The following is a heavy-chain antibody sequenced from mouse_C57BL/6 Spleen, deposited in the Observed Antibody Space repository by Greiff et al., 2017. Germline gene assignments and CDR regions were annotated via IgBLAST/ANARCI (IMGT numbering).Heavy chain of an antibody. CDR2: INPNNGGT. V-gene: IGHV1-26*01. J-gene: IGHJ2*01. CDR3: ARWTTVVASDY. Sequence: VQLQQSGPELVKPGASVKISCKASGYTFTDYYMNWVKQSHGKSLEWIGDINPNNGGTSYNQKFKGKATLTVDKSSSTAYMELRSLTSEDSAVYYCARWTTVVASDYWGQGTTLTGSS. CDR1: GYTFTDYY. D-gene: IGHD1-1*01.